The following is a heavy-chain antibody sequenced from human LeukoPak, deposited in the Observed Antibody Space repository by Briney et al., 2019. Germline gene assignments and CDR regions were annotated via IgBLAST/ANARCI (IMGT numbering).Heavy chain of an antibody. CDR2: IYYSGST. V-gene: IGHV4-59*01. Sequence: SETLSLTCTVSGGSLSSYYWSWIRQPPAKGLEWIGYIYYSGSTNYNPSLKSRVTISVDTSKNQFSLKLSSVTAADTAVYYCAGASYDSSGVHWGQGTLVTVSS. D-gene: IGHD3-22*01. CDR1: GGSLSSYY. CDR3: AGASYDSSGVH. J-gene: IGHJ4*02.